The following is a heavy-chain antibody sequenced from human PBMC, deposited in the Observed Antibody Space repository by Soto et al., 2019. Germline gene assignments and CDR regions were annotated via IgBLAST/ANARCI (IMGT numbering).Heavy chain of an antibody. CDR1: GGSISSGGYS. CDR3: ARGPRITIFGVVINTQIDY. Sequence: SETLSLTCAVSGGSISSGGYSWSWIRQPPGKGLEWIGYIYHSGSTYYNPSLKSRVTISVDRSKNQFSLKLSSVTAAGTAVYYCARGPRITIFGVVINTQIDYWGQGTLVTVSS. D-gene: IGHD3-3*01. J-gene: IGHJ4*02. V-gene: IGHV4-30-2*01. CDR2: IYHSGST.